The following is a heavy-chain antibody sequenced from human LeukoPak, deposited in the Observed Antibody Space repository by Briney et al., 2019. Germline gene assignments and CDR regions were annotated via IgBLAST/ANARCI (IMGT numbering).Heavy chain of an antibody. CDR3: AKDRDPNYYGSGLFDY. J-gene: IGHJ4*02. CDR1: GFTFDDYA. CDR2: ISWDGGST. D-gene: IGHD3-10*01. Sequence: PGGSLRLSCAASGFTFDDYAMHWVRQAPGKGLEWVSLISWDGGSTYYADSVKGRFTISRDNSKNSLYLQMNSLIAEDTALYYCAKDRDPNYYGSGLFDYWGQGTLVTVSS. V-gene: IGHV3-43D*03.